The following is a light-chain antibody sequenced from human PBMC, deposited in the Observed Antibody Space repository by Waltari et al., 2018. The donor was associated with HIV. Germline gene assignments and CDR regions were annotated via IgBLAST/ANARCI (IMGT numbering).Light chain of an antibody. CDR3: VGWDSRLSGYV. CDR1: SSNIENDN. CDR2: KDT. J-gene: IGLJ1*01. Sequence: QSVLTQPPSASGTPGQRVTISCSGSSSNIENDNASWYQQLTGPAPRLLIYKDTQRPSGVPDRFTGSKSGTSASLAISGLRSEDEADYYCVGWDSRLSGYVFGSGTKVTVL. V-gene: IGLV1-47*01.